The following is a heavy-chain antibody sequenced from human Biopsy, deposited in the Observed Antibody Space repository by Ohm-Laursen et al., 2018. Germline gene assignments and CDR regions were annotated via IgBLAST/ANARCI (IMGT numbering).Heavy chain of an antibody. V-gene: IGHV1-8*01. CDR3: VRTPTISVGGTWSRYWFFDI. D-gene: IGHD6-19*01. CDR1: GHSLTSHD. CDR2: INPNNGNT. Sequence: SVKVSCKASGHSLTSHDINWVRQAPGQGPEWMGWINPNNGNTGYAPQFQGRVSMTTDTSISTAYMELSGLTFEDTAVYYCVRTPTISVGGTWSRYWFFDIWGRGTLITVSS. J-gene: IGHJ2*01.